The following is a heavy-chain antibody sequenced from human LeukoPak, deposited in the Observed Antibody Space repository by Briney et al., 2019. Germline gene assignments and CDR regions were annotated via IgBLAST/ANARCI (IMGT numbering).Heavy chain of an antibody. D-gene: IGHD3-22*01. CDR1: GFTFDDYA. Sequence: GGSLRLSRAASGFTFDDYAMHWVRQAPGKGLEWVSGISWNSGSIGYADSVKGRFTISRDNAKNSLYLQMNSLRAEDTALYYCAKATGDYYDSSGYYYFDYWGQGTLVTVSS. V-gene: IGHV3-9*01. J-gene: IGHJ4*02. CDR3: AKATGDYYDSSGYYYFDY. CDR2: ISWNSGSI.